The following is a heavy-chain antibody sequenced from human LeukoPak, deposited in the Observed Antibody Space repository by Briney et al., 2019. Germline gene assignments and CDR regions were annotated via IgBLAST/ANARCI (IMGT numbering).Heavy chain of an antibody. CDR2: TYYRSKWYN. J-gene: IGHJ4*02. Sequence: SQTLSLTCALSGDSVSSNSAAWNWIRQSPSRGLEWLGRTYYRSKWYNDYAVSVKSRITINPDTSKNQFSLQLNSVTPEDTAVYYCARDDYYDSSGYYGRFDYWGQGTLVTVSS. V-gene: IGHV6-1*01. D-gene: IGHD3-22*01. CDR1: GDSVSSNSAA. CDR3: ARDDYYDSSGYYGRFDY.